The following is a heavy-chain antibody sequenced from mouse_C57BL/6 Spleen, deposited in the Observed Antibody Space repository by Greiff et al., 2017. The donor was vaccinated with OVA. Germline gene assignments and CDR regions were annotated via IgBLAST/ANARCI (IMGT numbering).Heavy chain of an antibody. J-gene: IGHJ1*03. Sequence: EVKLVESGEGLVKPGGSLKLSCAASGFTFSSYAMSWVRQTPEKRLEWVAYISSGGDYIYYADTVKGRFTISRDNARNTLYLQMSSLKSEDTAMYYCTRGYDYDAFDVWGTGTTVTVAS. V-gene: IGHV5-9-1*02. CDR3: TRGYDYDAFDV. D-gene: IGHD2-4*01. CDR2: ISSGGDYI. CDR1: GFTFSSYA.